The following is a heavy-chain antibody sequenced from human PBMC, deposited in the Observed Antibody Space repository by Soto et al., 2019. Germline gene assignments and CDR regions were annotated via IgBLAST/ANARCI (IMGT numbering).Heavy chain of an antibody. V-gene: IGHV3-30*18. J-gene: IGHJ5*02. CDR1: GFTFSSFG. CDR3: AKDRKWLLHWFDP. CDR2: ISYDGSDK. D-gene: IGHD2-15*01. Sequence: QVQLVESGGGVVQPGKSLTLSCAAPGFTFSSFGMHWVRQAPGKGLEWVAFISYDGSDKYYADSVKGRFTTSRDNSKNTLYLQMNSLRPEDTALYYCAKDRKWLLHWFDPWGQGTLVTVSS.